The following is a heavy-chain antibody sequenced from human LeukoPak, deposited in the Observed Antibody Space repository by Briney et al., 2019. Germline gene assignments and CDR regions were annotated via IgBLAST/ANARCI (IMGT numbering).Heavy chain of an antibody. V-gene: IGHV4-39*07. J-gene: IGHJ4*02. CDR3: ARDRIAAAGRISLNYFDY. Sequence: SETLSLTCTVSGGSISSSSYYWGWIRQPPGKGLEWIGSIYYSGSTYYNPSLKSRVTISVDTSKNQFSLKLSSVTAADTAVYYCARDRIAAAGRISLNYFDYWGQGTLVTVSS. CDR2: IYYSGST. D-gene: IGHD6-13*01. CDR1: GGSISSSSYY.